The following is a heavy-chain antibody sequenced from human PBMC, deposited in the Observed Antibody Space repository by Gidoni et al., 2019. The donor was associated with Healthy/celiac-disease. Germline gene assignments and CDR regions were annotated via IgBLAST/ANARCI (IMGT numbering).Heavy chain of an antibody. CDR2: IKHSGST. D-gene: IGHD3-3*01. Sequence: QVQLQQWGAGLLKPSATLSLTCAVYGGSFSGYYWSWIRQPPGKGLEWNGEIKHSGSTNYNPSLKSRVTISVDTSKNQFSLKLSSVTAADTAVYYCARGFRKYYDFWSRAPAGDYYMDVWGKGTTVTVSS. V-gene: IGHV4-34*01. J-gene: IGHJ6*03. CDR3: ARGFRKYYDFWSRAPAGDYYMDV. CDR1: GGSFSGYY.